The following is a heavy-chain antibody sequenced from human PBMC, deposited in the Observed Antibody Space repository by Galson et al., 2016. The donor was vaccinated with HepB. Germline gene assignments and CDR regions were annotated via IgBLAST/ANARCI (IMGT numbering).Heavy chain of an antibody. CDR2: ISGDGAP. V-gene: IGHV3-23*01. CDR3: ARDRGFYSSTWD. D-gene: IGHD2-2*01. Sequence: SLRLSCAASGFTFSSYAMSWVRQAPGKGLEWVSSISGDGAPYYVDSMKGRFTISRGNSKDTLYLQMIGLRAEDTAVYYCARDRGFYSSTWDWGQGTLVTVSS. J-gene: IGHJ4*02. CDR1: GFTFSSYA.